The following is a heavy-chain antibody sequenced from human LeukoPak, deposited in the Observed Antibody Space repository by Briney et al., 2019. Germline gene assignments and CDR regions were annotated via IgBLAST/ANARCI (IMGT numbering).Heavy chain of an antibody. CDR2: IIPILGIA. V-gene: IGHV1-69*04. CDR3: ATTNTYYYDSSGTYYFDY. CDR1: GGTFGSYA. J-gene: IGHJ4*02. D-gene: IGHD3-22*01. Sequence: GASVKVSCKASGGTFGSYAISWVRQAPGQGLEWMGRIIPILGIANYAQKFQGRVTITADKSTSTAYMELSSLRSEDTAVYYCATTNTYYYDSSGTYYFDYWGQGTLVTVSS.